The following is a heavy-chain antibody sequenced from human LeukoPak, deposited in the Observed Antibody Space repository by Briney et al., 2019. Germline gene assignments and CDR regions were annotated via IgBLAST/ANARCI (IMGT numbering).Heavy chain of an antibody. J-gene: IGHJ6*02. V-gene: IGHV4-59*01. CDR3: ARGRAGANYYYGMDV. CDR2: IYYSGST. CDR1: GGSISSYY. Sequence: SETLSLTCTVSGGSISSYYWSWIRQPPGKGLEWIGYIYYSGSTNYNPSLKSRVTISVDTSKNQFSLKLSSVTAADTAVYYCARGRAGANYYYGMDVWGQGTTVTVSS. D-gene: IGHD1-26*01.